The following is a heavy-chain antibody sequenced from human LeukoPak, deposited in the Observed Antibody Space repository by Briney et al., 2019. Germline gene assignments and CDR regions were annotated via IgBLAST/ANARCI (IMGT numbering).Heavy chain of an antibody. D-gene: IGHD1-14*01. J-gene: IGHJ5*02. CDR3: ARTLRYWFDP. Sequence: SETLSLTCTVSGGSISSYYWSWIRQPPGKGLEWIGYIYYSGSTNYNPSLKSRVTISVDTSKNQFSLKLSSVTAADTVVYYCARTLRYWFDPWGQGTLVTVSS. CDR1: GGSISSYY. V-gene: IGHV4-59*01. CDR2: IYYSGST.